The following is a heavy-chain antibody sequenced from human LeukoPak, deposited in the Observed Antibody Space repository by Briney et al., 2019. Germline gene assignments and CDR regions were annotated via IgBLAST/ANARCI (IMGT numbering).Heavy chain of an antibody. J-gene: IGHJ3*01. D-gene: IGHD7-27*01. V-gene: IGHV3-48*02. Sequence: GGSLRLSCAASGFTFSSHSMNWVRQAPGKGLEWLSYIGSGSGNIYYRDSVKGRFTTSRDNAQDSLYLQMDSLRDEDTAVYYCAREDDDWGPNTLDVWGQGTVVTVSS. CDR1: GFTFSSHS. CDR2: IGSGSGNI. CDR3: AREDDDWGPNTLDV.